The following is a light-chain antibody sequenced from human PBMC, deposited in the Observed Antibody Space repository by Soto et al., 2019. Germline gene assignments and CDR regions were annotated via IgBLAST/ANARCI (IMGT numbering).Light chain of an antibody. CDR3: SSYNDTKSLV. CDR1: SSDIGGYNS. Sequence: QSALTQSPSASGSPGQSVTISCTGTSSDIGGYNSVSWYQQHPGKAPKVMIYDVTKRPSGVPDRFSGSKSGNTASLTVSELQHEDEADYYCSSYNDTKSLVFGTGTKVTV. J-gene: IGLJ1*01. CDR2: DVT. V-gene: IGLV2-8*01.